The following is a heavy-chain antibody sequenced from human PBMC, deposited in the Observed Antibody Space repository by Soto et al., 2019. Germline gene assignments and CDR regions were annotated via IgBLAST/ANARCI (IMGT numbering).Heavy chain of an antibody. D-gene: IGHD3-9*01. V-gene: IGHV3-23*01. CDR2: ISGTASRT. CDR3: GTSFRYFDT. CDR1: GFTPTTTP. Sequence: GGSLRLSCAGSGFTPTTTPLSWVRQPPGKGLEWVTTISGTASRTYYVDSVKGRFFISRDNSKNKVTLQMNNMTLDDTDVYYCGTSFRYFDTWGQGTRVTVSS. J-gene: IGHJ4*02.